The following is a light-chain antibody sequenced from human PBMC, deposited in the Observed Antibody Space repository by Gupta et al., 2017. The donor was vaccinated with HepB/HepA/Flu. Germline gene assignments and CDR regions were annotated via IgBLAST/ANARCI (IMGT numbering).Light chain of an antibody. J-gene: IGKJ2*04. V-gene: IGKV3-20*01. CDR1: QSVSSSY. CDR3: QQYGSSPMCS. CDR2: GAS. Sequence: EIVLTQSPGTLSLSPGERATLPCRASQSVSSSYLAWYQQKPGQAPRLLIYGASSRATGIPDRFSGSGSGTDFTLTVSRLEPEDFAVYYCQQYGSSPMCSFGQGTKPEIK.